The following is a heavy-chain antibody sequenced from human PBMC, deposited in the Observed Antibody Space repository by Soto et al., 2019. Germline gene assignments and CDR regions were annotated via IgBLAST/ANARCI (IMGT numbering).Heavy chain of an antibody. Sequence: SETLSLTCTVSGGSISSGGYYWSWIRQHPGKGLEWIGYIYYSGSTYYNPSLKSRVTISVDTSKNQFSLKLSSVTAADTAVYYCARGVRFTEGVDYWGQGTLVTVSS. V-gene: IGHV4-31*03. CDR3: ARGVRFTEGVDY. CDR2: IYYSGST. CDR1: GGSISSGGYY. J-gene: IGHJ4*02. D-gene: IGHD2-21*01.